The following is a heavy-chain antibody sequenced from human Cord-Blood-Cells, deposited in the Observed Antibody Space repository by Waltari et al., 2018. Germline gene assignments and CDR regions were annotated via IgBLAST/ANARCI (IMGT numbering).Heavy chain of an antibody. D-gene: IGHD3-22*01. Sequence: QVQLQQWGAGLLKPSETLSLTCAVYGGSFSGYYWSWIRQPPGKGLEWIGEINHSGSTNYNPSLRSRVTRSVGTSKNQFSRRLSSVTAADTAVYYCARHLRDSSGYYYDYYYYYYMDVWGKGTTVTVSS. V-gene: IGHV4-34*01. CDR3: ARHLRDSSGYYYDYYYYYYMDV. J-gene: IGHJ6*03. CDR2: INHSGST. CDR1: GGSFSGYY.